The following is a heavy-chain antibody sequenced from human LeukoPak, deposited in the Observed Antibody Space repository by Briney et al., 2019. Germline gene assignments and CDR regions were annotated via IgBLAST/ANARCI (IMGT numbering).Heavy chain of an antibody. CDR2: IYYSGST. J-gene: IGHJ5*02. CDR3: ARAGGAAAIRGTNWFDP. CDR1: GGSISSYY. D-gene: IGHD2-2*01. Sequence: SETLSLTCTVSGGSISSYYWSWIRQPPGKGLEWIGYIYYSGSTNYNPSLKSRVTISVDTSKNQFSLKLSSVTAADTAVYYCARAGGAAAIRGTNWFDPWGQGTLVTVSS. V-gene: IGHV4-59*01.